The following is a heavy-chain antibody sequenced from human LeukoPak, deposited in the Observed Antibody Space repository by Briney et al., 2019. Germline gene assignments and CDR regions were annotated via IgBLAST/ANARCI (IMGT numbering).Heavy chain of an antibody. CDR3: ARSPYYDFWSGYYPFDY. Sequence: ASVKVSCKASGYTFTSYAMNWVRQAPGQGLEWMGWINTNTGNPTYAQGFTGRFVFSLDTSVSTAYLQISSLKAEDTAVYYCARSPYYDFWSGYYPFDYWGQGTLVTVSS. V-gene: IGHV7-4-1*02. CDR1: GYTFTSYA. CDR2: INTNTGNP. J-gene: IGHJ4*02. D-gene: IGHD3-3*01.